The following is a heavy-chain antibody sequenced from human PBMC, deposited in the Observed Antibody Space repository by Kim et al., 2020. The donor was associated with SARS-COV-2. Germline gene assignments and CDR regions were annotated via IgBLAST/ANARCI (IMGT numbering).Heavy chain of an antibody. CDR2: IRSGSSGI. J-gene: IGHJ6*02. V-gene: IGHV3-74*01. CDR3: TSGTVLYGLDV. Sequence: GGSLRLSCATSGFTVTDSWMHWVRQAPGKGLVWVSRIRSGSSGISYADSVKGRFTISRANVNNTLYLQMHNMRAEDTALYYCTSGTVLYGLDVWGQRTPVTAS. D-gene: IGHD4-4*01. CDR1: GFTVTDSW.